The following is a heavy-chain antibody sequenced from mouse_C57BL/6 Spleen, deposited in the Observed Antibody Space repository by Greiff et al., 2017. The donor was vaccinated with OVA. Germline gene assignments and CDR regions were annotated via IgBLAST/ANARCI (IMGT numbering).Heavy chain of an antibody. Sequence: QVQLQQSGAELVKPGASVKISCKASGYAFSSYWMNWVKQRPGKGLEWIGQIYPGNGDTNYNGKFKGKATLTADKSSSTAYMQLSSLTTEDSAVYFCARDHYGTPYYYDMDYWGKGTSVTVSS. CDR2: IYPGNGDT. V-gene: IGHV1-80*01. D-gene: IGHD1-1*01. CDR1: GYAFSSYW. CDR3: ARDHYGTPYYYDMDY. J-gene: IGHJ4*01.